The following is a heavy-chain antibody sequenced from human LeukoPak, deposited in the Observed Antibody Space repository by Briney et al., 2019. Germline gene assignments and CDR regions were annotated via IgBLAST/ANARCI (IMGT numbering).Heavy chain of an antibody. CDR3: ARGYCSGGSCYHAFDA. J-gene: IGHJ5*02. Sequence: GRSLRLSWAASGFTFSSYAMHWVRQAPGKGLEYVSATSSNGGSTYYANSVKGRFTISRDNSKNTLYLQMGSLRAEDMAVYYCARGYCSGGSCYHAFDAWGQGILVTVSA. D-gene: IGHD2-15*01. V-gene: IGHV3-64*01. CDR2: TSSNGGST. CDR1: GFTFSSYA.